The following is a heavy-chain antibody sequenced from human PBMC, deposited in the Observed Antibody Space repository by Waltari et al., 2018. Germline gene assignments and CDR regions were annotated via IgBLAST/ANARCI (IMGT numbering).Heavy chain of an antibody. J-gene: IGHJ4*02. CDR3: AKDLTLAARPGPIDY. V-gene: IGHV3-23*03. CDR1: GFTFSSYA. D-gene: IGHD6-6*01. CDR2: IYSGGST. Sequence: EVQLLESGGGLVQPGGSLRLSCEASGFTFSSYAMSWVRQAPGKGLEWVSVIYSGGSTYYADSVKGRFTISRDNSKNTLYLQMNSLRAEDTAVYYCAKDLTLAARPGPIDYWGQGTLVTVSS.